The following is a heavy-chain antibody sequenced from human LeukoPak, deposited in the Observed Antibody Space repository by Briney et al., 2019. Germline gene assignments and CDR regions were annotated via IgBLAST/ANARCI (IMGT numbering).Heavy chain of an antibody. CDR1: GFTFRIYG. CDR3: VKDTALGSGDEYYFDS. Sequence: GGSLRLSCAASGFTFRIYGMGWVRQAPGKGLEWVSVISDSGATTYADSAKGRFTISRDNSKNTLDLQMNSLRAEDTAVYYCVKDTALGSGDEYYFDSWGQGTLVTVSS. V-gene: IGHV3-23*01. CDR2: ISDSGATT. J-gene: IGHJ4*02. D-gene: IGHD4-17*01.